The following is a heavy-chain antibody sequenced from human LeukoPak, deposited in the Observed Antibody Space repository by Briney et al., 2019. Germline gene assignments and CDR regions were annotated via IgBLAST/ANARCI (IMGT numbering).Heavy chain of an antibody. CDR2: TRNKARSYTT. V-gene: IGHV3-72*01. CDR1: GFPFSDHY. J-gene: IGHJ4*02. D-gene: IGHD3-9*01. Sequence: EPGGSLRLSCAGSGFPFSDHYMDWVRQAPGKGLEWVGRTRNKARSYTTDYAASVKGRFTISRDASKNSVYLQMNSLKTEDTAVYYCARTYYDILTGIRDFDYRGQGTLVTVSS. CDR3: ARTYYDILTGIRDFDY.